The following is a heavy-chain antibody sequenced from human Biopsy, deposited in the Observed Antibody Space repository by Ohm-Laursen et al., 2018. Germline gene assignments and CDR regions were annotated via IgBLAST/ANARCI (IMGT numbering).Heavy chain of an antibody. D-gene: IGHD3-22*01. CDR2: INAKTGDT. V-gene: IGHV1-2*02. Sequence: SVKVSCKASAYSFGDHRIHWVRQAPGQGLEWMGWINAKTGDTNYAQKFQGRVTMTRDTSISTAYIDLSSLRSDDTAVYYCTRGGYYYDSLAYYYWFDPWGQGTLVTVSS. CDR3: TRGGYYYDSLAYYYWFDP. CDR1: AYSFGDHR. J-gene: IGHJ5*02.